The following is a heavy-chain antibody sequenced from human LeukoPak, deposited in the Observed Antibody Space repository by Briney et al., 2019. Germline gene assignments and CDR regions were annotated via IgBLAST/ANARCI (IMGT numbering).Heavy chain of an antibody. CDR2: IYHSGST. V-gene: IGHV4-30-2*01. D-gene: IGHD3-10*01. CDR1: SGSISSGGYS. J-gene: IGHJ3*02. CDR3: ASGSSLRAFDI. Sequence: PSETLSLTCDVASGSISSGGYSWGWIRQPPGKGLEWIGYIYHSGSTYYNPSLKSRVTISVDRSKNQFSLKLSSVTAADTAVYYCASGSSLRAFDIWGQGTMVTVSS.